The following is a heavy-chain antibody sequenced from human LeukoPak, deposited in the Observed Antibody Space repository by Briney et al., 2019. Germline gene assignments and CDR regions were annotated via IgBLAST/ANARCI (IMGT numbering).Heavy chain of an antibody. CDR1: GFAFSKYY. J-gene: IGHJ4*02. CDR3: VNMVSDSGVEGK. CDR2: INGDGSHT. V-gene: IGHV3-74*01. D-gene: IGHD3-10*01. Sequence: GGSLRLSCAASGFAFSKYYMHWVRQAPGKGPVWISYINGDGSHTTYADSVKGRFTISRDNAINTVYLQMNSLRDEDTAIYYCVNMVSDSGVEGKWGQGTLVTVSS.